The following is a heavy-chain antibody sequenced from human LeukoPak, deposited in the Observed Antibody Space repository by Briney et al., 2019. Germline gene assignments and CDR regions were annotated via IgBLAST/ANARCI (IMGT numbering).Heavy chain of an antibody. CDR2: IYYSGTT. CDR1: GGSISSYY. CDR3: ARAGFGGSGSYVFDY. Sequence: SETLSLTCTVSGGSISSYYWSWIRQPSGKVLEWIGYIYYSGTTNYTPSLKSRVTISVDTSTNQCSLKLSSVTAADTAVYYCARAGFGGSGSYVFDYWGQGTLVTVSS. V-gene: IGHV4-59*01. D-gene: IGHD3-10*01. J-gene: IGHJ4*02.